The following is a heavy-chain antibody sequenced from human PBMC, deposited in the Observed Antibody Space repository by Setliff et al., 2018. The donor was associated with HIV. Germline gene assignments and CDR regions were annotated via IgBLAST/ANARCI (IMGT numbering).Heavy chain of an antibody. CDR3: ARDRDYNFWGGGRLSAFDI. Sequence: TLSLTCTVSGGSISSSSYYWGWIRQPPGKGLEWIGSIYYSGSTYYNPSLKSRVTISVDTSKNQFSLKLSSVTAADTAVYYCARDRDYNFWGGGRLSAFDIWGQGTMVTVSS. V-gene: IGHV4-39*07. CDR2: IYYSGST. CDR1: GGSISSSSYY. J-gene: IGHJ3*02. D-gene: IGHD3-3*01.